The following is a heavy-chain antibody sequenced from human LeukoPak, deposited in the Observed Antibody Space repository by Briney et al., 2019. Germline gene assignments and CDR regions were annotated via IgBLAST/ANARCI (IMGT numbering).Heavy chain of an antibody. D-gene: IGHD2-2*01. CDR3: TRGKSTYDY. CDR1: GFTFSSYA. CDR2: ISGSGGST. Sequence: GGSLRLSCAASGFTFSSYAMSWVRQAPGKGLEWVSAISGSGGSTYYADPVKGRFTISRDNSKNTLYLQMNSRTADDSALYYCTRGKSTYDYWGQGTLVTVSS. J-gene: IGHJ4*02. V-gene: IGHV3-23*01.